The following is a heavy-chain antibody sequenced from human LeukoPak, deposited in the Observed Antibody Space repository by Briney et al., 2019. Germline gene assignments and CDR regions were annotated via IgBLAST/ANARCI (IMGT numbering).Heavy chain of an antibody. CDR2: IYTSGTT. CDR1: GGSISSYY. V-gene: IGHV4-4*07. J-gene: IGHJ5*02. D-gene: IGHD1-26*01. CDR3: ARDLPGRDWFDP. Sequence: PSETLSLTCTVSGGSISSYYWSWIRQPAGKGLEWIGRIYTSGTTNYNPSLKSRVTISVDKSKNQFSLKLSSVTAADTAVYYCARDLPGRDWFDPWGQGTLVTVSS.